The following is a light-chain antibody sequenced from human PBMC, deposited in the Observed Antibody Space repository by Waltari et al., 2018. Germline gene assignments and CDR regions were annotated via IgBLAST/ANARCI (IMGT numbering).Light chain of an antibody. V-gene: IGKV4-1*01. Sequence: DIVMTQSPDSLAVSLGERATINCKSSQSVLYRSNNKNYLAWYQQKPGQPPTLLIYWASTRESGVPDRFSGSGSGTDFTLTISSLQAEDVAVYYCQQYYTTPFTFGPGTKVDIK. CDR3: QQYYTTPFT. J-gene: IGKJ3*01. CDR2: WAS. CDR1: QSVLYRSNNKNY.